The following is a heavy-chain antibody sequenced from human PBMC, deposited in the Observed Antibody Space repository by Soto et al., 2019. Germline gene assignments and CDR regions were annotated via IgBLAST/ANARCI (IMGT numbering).Heavy chain of an antibody. CDR2: ISSSSSYI. Sequence: PGESVSLSCAASGFPFSSYSMNWVRPAPGKGLEWVSSISSSSSYIYYADSVKGRFTISRDNAKNSLYLQMNSLRAEDLAVYYCARDQWELLRHEYWGQGTLVTVSA. CDR1: GFPFSSYS. J-gene: IGHJ4*02. CDR3: ARDQWELLRHEY. V-gene: IGHV3-21*01. D-gene: IGHD1-26*01.